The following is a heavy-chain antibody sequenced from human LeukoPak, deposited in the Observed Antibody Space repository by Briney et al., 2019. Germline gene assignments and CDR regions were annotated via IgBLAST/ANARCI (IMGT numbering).Heavy chain of an antibody. CDR2: ITPIFGIA. CDR1: GGTFSSYA. V-gene: IGHV1-69*04. D-gene: IGHD4-17*01. CDR3: ARGTTVNTENYYYYYGMDV. Sequence: ASVTVSCKASGGTFSSYAISWVRQAPGQGLEWMGRITPIFGIANYAQKFQGRVTITADKSTSTAYMELSSLRSEDMAVYYCARGTTVNTENYYYYYGMDVWGQGTTVTVSS. J-gene: IGHJ6*02.